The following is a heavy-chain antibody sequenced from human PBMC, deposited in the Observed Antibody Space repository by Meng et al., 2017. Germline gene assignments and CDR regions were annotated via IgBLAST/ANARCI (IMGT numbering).Heavy chain of an antibody. V-gene: IGHV3-30*19. CDR3: ARDLGIAVAGSVGWYYYGMDV. CDR1: GFTFSSYG. Sequence: GESLKISCAASGFTFSSYGMHWVRQAPGKGLEWVAVISYDGSNKYYADSVKGRFTISRDNSKNTLYLQMNSLRAEDTAVYYCARDLGIAVAGSVGWYYYGMDVWGQGTTVTVSS. CDR2: ISYDGSNK. J-gene: IGHJ6*02. D-gene: IGHD6-19*01.